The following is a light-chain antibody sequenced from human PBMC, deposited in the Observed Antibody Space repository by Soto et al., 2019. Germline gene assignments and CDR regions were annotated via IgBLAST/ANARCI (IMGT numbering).Light chain of an antibody. V-gene: IGLV2-18*02. CDR1: SSDVGSYNR. Sequence: QSALTQPPSVSGSPGQSVTISCTGTSSDVGSYNRVSWYQQPPGTAPKLMIYEVSNRPSGVPDRVAGSQSVNTASLTISGLQAEDESDYAGSSYPRSSTALYVFGTGTKLTVL. CDR2: EVS. J-gene: IGLJ1*01. CDR3: SSYPRSSTALYV.